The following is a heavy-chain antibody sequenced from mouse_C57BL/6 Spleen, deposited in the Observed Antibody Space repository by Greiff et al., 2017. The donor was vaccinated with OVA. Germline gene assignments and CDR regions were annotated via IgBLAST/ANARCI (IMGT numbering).Heavy chain of an antibody. J-gene: IGHJ2*01. CDR3: AREVPDYFDD. D-gene: IGHD5-1*01. CDR1: GFTFSDYY. V-gene: IGHV5-16*01. Sequence: EVKLVESEGGLAQPGSSMKLSCTASGFTFSDYYMAWVRQVPEKGLEWVANINYDGSSTYYLDSLKSRFIISRDNAKNILYLQMSSLKSEDTATYYCAREVPDYFDDWGQGTTLTVSS. CDR2: INYDGSST.